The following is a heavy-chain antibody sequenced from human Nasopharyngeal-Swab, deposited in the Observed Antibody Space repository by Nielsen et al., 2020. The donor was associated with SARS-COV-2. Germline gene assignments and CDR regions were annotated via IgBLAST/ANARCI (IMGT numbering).Heavy chain of an antibody. CDR1: GGSISSYS. Sequence: SGTLSPTCTVSGGSISSYSWSWIRPPPGKGLEWIGYIYYSGSTNYNPSLKSRVTISADTSKNQFSLKLSSVTAADTAVYYCARAYSSSLYPGYYYYCIDVWGQGTTVTVSS. CDR2: IYYSGST. CDR3: ARAYSSSLYPGYYYYCIDV. D-gene: IGHD6-13*01. J-gene: IGHJ6*02. V-gene: IGHV4-59*01.